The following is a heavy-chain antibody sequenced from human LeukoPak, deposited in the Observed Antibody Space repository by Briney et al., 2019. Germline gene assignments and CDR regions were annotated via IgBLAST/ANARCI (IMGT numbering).Heavy chain of an antibody. J-gene: IGHJ3*02. CDR1: GVSISSSSYY. CDR3: ARRSVVTAINFDTFDI. D-gene: IGHD2-21*02. Sequence: TSETLSLTCTVSGVSISSSSYYWGWIRQPPGKGLEWIGSIYYSGSTYYNPSLKSRVTISVDTSKNQFSLKLSSVTAADTALYYCARRSVVTAINFDTFDIWGQGTMVTVSS. V-gene: IGHV4-39*07. CDR2: IYYSGST.